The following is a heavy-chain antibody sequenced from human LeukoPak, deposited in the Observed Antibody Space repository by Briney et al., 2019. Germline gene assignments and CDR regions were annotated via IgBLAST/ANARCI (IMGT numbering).Heavy chain of an antibody. CDR1: GGSISSSSYY. J-gene: IGHJ4*02. V-gene: IGHV4-39*07. D-gene: IGHD6-19*01. CDR3: ARDEKAVAEFDY. CDR2: IYYSGST. Sequence: ASETLSLTCTVSGGSISSSSYYWGWIRQPPGKGPEWIGSIYYSGSTYYNPSLKSRVTISVDTSKNQFSLKLSSVTAADTAVYYCARDEKAVAEFDYWGQGTLVTVSS.